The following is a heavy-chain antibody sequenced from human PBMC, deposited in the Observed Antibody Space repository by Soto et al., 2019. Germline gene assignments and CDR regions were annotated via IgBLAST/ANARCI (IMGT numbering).Heavy chain of an antibody. CDR1: GYSFTNYW. Sequence: GESLKISCKGSGYSFTNYWIGWVRQMPGKGLEWMGIIYPGDSHAIYSSSFQGQVTMSADKSISTAYLQWSSLKASDTAMYYCARPYSGGPNDPFDVWGQGTMVTVSS. V-gene: IGHV5-51*01. CDR3: ARPYSGGPNDPFDV. D-gene: IGHD1-26*01. CDR2: IYPGDSHA. J-gene: IGHJ3*01.